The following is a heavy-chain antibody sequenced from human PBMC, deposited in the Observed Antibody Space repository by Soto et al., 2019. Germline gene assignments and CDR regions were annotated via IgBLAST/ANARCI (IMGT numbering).Heavy chain of an antibody. J-gene: IGHJ6*02. CDR1: GFTFSNAW. D-gene: IGHD4-4*01. CDR2: IKSKTDGGTT. Sequence: GGSPRLSCAASGFTFSNAWMSWVRQAPGKGLEWVGRIKSKTDGGTTDYAAPVKGRFTISRDDSKNTLYLQMNSLKTEDTAVYYCTTSMTTVTFYYYYGMDVWGQGTTVTVSS. V-gene: IGHV3-15*01. CDR3: TTSMTTVTFYYYYGMDV.